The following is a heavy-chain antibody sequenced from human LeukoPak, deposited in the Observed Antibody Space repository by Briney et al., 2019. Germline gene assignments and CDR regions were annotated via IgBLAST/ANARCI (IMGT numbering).Heavy chain of an antibody. D-gene: IGHD4-17*01. V-gene: IGHV4-39*07. CDR3: ARERNGDYVDY. CDR1: GGSISSSSYY. Sequence: PSETLSLTCTVSGGSISSSSYYWGWIRQPPGKGLEWIGSIYYSGSTYYNPSLKSRVTISVDTSKNQFSLKLTSVTAADTAVYYCARERNGDYVDYWGQGSLVTVSS. J-gene: IGHJ4*02. CDR2: IYYSGST.